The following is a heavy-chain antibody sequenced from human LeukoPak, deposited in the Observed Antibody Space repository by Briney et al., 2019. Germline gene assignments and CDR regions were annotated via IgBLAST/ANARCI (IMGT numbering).Heavy chain of an antibody. J-gene: IGHJ4*02. V-gene: IGHV3-30-3*01. CDR3: ARDPVEMATTFAFDY. Sequence: GGPLRLSCAASGFTFSSYAMHWVRQAPGKGLEWVAVISYDGSNKYYADSVKGRFTISRDNSKNTLYLQMNSLRAEDTAVYYCARDPVEMATTFAFDYWGQGTLVTVSS. CDR2: ISYDGSNK. D-gene: IGHD5-24*01. CDR1: GFTFSSYA.